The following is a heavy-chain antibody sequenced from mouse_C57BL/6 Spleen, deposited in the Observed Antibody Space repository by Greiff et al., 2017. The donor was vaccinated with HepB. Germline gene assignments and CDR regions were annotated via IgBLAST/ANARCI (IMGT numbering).Heavy chain of an antibody. CDR2: INPSTGGT. CDR3: ARSGASYGSSLDFDY. Sequence: EVQLQQSGPELVKPGASVKISCKASGYSFTGYYMNWVKQSPEKSLEWIGEINPSTGGTTYNQKFKAKATLTVDKSSSTAYMQLKRLTSEDSAVYYCARSGASYGSSLDFDYWGQGTTLTVSS. D-gene: IGHD1-1*01. V-gene: IGHV1-42*01. CDR1: GYSFTGYY. J-gene: IGHJ2*01.